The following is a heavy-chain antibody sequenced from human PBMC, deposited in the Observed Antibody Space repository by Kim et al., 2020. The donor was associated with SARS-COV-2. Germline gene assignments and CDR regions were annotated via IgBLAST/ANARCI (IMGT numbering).Heavy chain of an antibody. V-gene: IGHV3-74*01. CDR1: AFTFSNNW. CDR2: INSDGSYT. D-gene: IGHD1-26*01. CDR3: ARSRYGGAYIDW. J-gene: IGHJ4*02. Sequence: GGSLRLSCAASAFTFSNNWMHWVRQAPGKGLVWVSRINSDGSYTNYADSVKGRFTISRDNAKNTLYLQMNSLRAEDTAVYYCARSRYGGAYIDWWGQGTLVTVSS.